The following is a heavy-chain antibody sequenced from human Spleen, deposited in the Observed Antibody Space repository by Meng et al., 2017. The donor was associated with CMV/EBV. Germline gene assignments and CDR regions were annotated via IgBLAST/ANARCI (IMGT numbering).Heavy chain of an antibody. Sequence: SETLSLTCTVSGASISSGGYYWSWSRQLPGRGLEWIGYIYYSGSTHHYNPSLKSRVTMSVDTSKNRLSLRLTSVTAADTAIYYCARAPGDVFNYYYFGMDVWGQGTTVTVSS. CDR3: ARAPGDVFNYYYFGMDV. CDR1: GASISSGGYY. J-gene: IGHJ6*02. D-gene: IGHD2-21*01. CDR2: IYYSGSTH. V-gene: IGHV4-31*03.